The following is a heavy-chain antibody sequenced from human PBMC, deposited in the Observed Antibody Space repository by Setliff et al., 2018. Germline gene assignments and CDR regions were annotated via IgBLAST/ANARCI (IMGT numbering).Heavy chain of an antibody. CDR2: INANTGGT. CDR3: ARVGGYASAWHGIEAFDI. CDR1: GYIFTNYY. D-gene: IGHD6-19*01. V-gene: IGHV1-2*02. J-gene: IGHJ3*02. Sequence: GASVKVSCKTSGYIFTNYYIHWVRQAPGQGLEWMGWINANTGGTREVQKFQGRVTMTRDTSIDTAYMEVKRLTYDDTAVYYCARVGGYASAWHGIEAFDIWGQGTKVTVSS.